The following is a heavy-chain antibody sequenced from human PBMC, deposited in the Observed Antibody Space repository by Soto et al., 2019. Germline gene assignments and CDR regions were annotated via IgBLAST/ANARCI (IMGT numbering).Heavy chain of an antibody. CDR3: ARGDGSGSLDY. V-gene: IGHV4-39*01. J-gene: IGHJ4*02. Sequence: LSLTCTVSGGSISSSSYYWGWIRQPPGKGLEWIGSIYYSGSTYYNPSLKSRVTISVDTSKNQFSLKLSSVTAADTAVYYCARGDGSGSLDYWGQGTLVTVSS. CDR2: IYYSGST. CDR1: GGSISSSSYY. D-gene: IGHD3-10*01.